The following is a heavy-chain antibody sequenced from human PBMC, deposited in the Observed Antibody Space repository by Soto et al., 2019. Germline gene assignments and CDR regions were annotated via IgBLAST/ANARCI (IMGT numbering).Heavy chain of an antibody. J-gene: IGHJ4*02. CDR3: ARVKAGVVY. CDR1: GGSISSGDYF. D-gene: IGHD6-13*01. V-gene: IGHV4-30-4*01. Sequence: QVQLQESGPGLVKPSQTLSLTCTVSGGSISSGDYFWSWIRQPPGKGLEWIGYIYYSGSTYYNPSLXILSTXXVDTSKNQFSLKLSSVPAADTAVYYCARVKAGVVYWGQGTLVTVFS. CDR2: IYYSGST.